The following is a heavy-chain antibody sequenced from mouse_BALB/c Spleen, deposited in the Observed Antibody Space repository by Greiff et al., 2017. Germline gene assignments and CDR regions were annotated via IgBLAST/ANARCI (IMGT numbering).Heavy chain of an antibody. CDR3: ASTRTTALYFDV. Sequence: VQLKESGPELVKPGASVKISCKASGYTFTDYNMHWVKQSHGKSLEWIGYIYPYNGGTGYNQKFKSKATLTVDNSSSTAYMELRSLTSEDSAVYYCASTRTTALYFDVWGAGTTVTVSS. CDR1: GYTFTDYN. J-gene: IGHJ1*01. V-gene: IGHV1S29*02. D-gene: IGHD1-2*01. CDR2: IYPYNGGT.